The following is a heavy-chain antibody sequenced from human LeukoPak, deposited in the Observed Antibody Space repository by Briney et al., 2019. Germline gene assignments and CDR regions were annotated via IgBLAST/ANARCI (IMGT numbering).Heavy chain of an antibody. CDR3: ARDRGIAVGLDAFDI. Sequence: PGGSLRLSCAASGFTFSSYAMSWVRQAPRKGLEWVSSISSSSSYIYYADSVKGRFTISRDNAKNSLYLQMNSLRAEDTAVYYCARDRGIAVGLDAFDIWGQGTMVTVSS. CDR1: GFTFSSYA. V-gene: IGHV3-21*01. D-gene: IGHD6-19*01. CDR2: ISSSSSYI. J-gene: IGHJ3*02.